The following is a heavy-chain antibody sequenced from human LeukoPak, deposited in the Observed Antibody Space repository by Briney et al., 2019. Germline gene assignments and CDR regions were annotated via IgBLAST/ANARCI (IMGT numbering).Heavy chain of an antibody. CDR2: IYFSGST. D-gene: IGHD6-13*01. V-gene: IGHV4-39*07. CDR1: GASISSSTYY. Sequence: PSETLSLTCTVSGASISSSTYYWGWIRQPPGKGLEWIGSIYFSGSTYYNPSRKSRVTISVDTSKNQFSLKLSSVTAADTAVYYCASRIIAAAGTGWFDPWGQGTLVTVSS. J-gene: IGHJ5*02. CDR3: ASRIIAAAGTGWFDP.